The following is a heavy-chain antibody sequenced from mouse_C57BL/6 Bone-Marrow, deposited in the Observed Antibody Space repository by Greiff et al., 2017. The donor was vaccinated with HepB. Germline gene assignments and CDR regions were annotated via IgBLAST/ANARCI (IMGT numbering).Heavy chain of an antibody. CDR3: ASRRGYGRAGFAY. V-gene: IGHV1-55*01. Sequence: QVQLQQPGAELVKPGASVKMSCKASGYTFTSYWITWVKQRPGQGLEWIGAIYPGSGSTNYNEKFKSKATLTVDTSSSTAYMQLSSLTSEDSAVYYCASRRGYGRAGFAYWGQGTLVTVSA. D-gene: IGHD2-2*01. J-gene: IGHJ3*01. CDR1: GYTFTSYW. CDR2: IYPGSGST.